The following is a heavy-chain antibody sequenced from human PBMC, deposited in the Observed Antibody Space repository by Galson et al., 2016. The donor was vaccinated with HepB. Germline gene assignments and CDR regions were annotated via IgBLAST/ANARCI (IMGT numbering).Heavy chain of an antibody. Sequence: SLRLSCAASGFTFSSSDMNWVRQAPGKGLEWVSSIGTSDTFKYYAASVRGRFTISRDPAKNSLLLQMNSLSAEDSAVYYCARTLPYSRQRNGYMDGWGKGNTVTVPS. CDR1: GFTFSSSD. J-gene: IGHJ6*03. D-gene: IGHD6-13*01. V-gene: IGHV3-21*06. CDR3: ARTLPYSRQRNGYMDG. CDR2: IGTSDTFK.